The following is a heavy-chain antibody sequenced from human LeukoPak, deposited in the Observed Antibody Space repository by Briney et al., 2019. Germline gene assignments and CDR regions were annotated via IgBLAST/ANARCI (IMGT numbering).Heavy chain of an antibody. Sequence: ASVKVSRKASGYTFTSYAMNWVRQAPGQGLEWMGWINTNTGNPTYAQGFTGRFVFSLDTSVSTAYLQISSLKAEDTAVYYCARAIGVYCTSTSCLPKWFDPWGQGTLVTVSS. J-gene: IGHJ5*02. D-gene: IGHD2-2*01. CDR3: ARAIGVYCTSTSCLPKWFDP. CDR2: INTNTGNP. V-gene: IGHV7-4-1*02. CDR1: GYTFTSYA.